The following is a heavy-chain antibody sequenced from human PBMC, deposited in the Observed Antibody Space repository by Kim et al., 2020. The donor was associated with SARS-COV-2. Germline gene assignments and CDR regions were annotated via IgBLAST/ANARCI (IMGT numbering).Heavy chain of an antibody. V-gene: IGHV4-34*01. CDR1: GGSFSGYY. CDR3: ARDLYPGAFDI. Sequence: SETLSLTCAVYGGSFSGYYWSWIRQPPGKGLEWIGEINHSGSTNYNPSLKSRVTISVDTSKNQFSLKLSSVTAADTAVYYCARDLYPGAFDIWGQGTMVTVSS. CDR2: INHSGST. D-gene: IGHD2-8*01. J-gene: IGHJ3*02.